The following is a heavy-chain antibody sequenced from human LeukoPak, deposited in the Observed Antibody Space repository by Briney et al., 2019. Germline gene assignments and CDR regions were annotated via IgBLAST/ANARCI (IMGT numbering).Heavy chain of an antibody. D-gene: IGHD2-2*01. Sequence: PGGSLRLSCAASGFAFSSYSMNWVRQAPGKGLEWVSSISSSSSYIYYADSVKGRFTISRDNAKNSLYLQMISLRAEDTAVYYCASGPRPYSSTSCYPYWGQGTPVTVSS. J-gene: IGHJ4*02. V-gene: IGHV3-21*01. CDR1: GFAFSSYS. CDR3: ASGPRPYSSTSCYPY. CDR2: ISSSSSYI.